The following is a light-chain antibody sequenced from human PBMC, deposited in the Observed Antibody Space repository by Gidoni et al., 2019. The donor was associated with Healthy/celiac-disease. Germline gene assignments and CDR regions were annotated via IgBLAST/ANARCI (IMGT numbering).Light chain of an antibody. CDR1: PGISNY. Sequence: IQLTQSPSSLSASVGDRVTITCRASPGISNYLAWYQQKPGKVPKLLIYAASTLQSGVPSRFSGSGSGTDFTLIISRLQPEDVATYYCQKYNSAPLTFGGGTKVEIK. CDR2: AAS. V-gene: IGKV1-27*01. J-gene: IGKJ4*01. CDR3: QKYNSAPLT.